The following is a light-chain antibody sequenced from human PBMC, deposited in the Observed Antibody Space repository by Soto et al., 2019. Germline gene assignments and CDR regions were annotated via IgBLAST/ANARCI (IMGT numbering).Light chain of an antibody. J-gene: IGKJ4*01. Sequence: EIVLTQSPVTLSLSPGERATLSCRASQSVSSYLVWYQQKHGQAPSLLIYDASNRATGIPARFSGRGSGTDFYLTICSLEPEDFAVYYCQQHSNRQISVGEGNKVEIK. CDR1: QSVSSY. CDR3: QQHSNRQIS. V-gene: IGKV3-11*01. CDR2: DAS.